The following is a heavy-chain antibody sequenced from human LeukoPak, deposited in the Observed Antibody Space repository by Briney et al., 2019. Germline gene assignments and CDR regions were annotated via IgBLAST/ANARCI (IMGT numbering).Heavy chain of an antibody. CDR1: GFTSSTYT. V-gene: IGHV3-21*01. CDR2: IGSSSSSI. Sequence: GGSLRLXCATSGFTSSTYTMNWVRPAPGKGLESVSSIGSSSSSIYYADSVRGRFTISRDNARNSLYLQMNSLRAEDTAVYYCARPSWDYWGQGTLVTVSS. J-gene: IGHJ4*02. D-gene: IGHD3-10*01. CDR3: ARPSWDY.